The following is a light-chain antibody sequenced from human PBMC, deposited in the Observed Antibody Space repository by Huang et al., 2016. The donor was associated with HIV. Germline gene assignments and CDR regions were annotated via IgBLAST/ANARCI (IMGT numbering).Light chain of an antibody. J-gene: IGKJ1*01. CDR2: GAS. CDR1: HSVSDY. V-gene: IGKV3-15*01. CDR3: QQYENWPQT. Sequence: EVVMTQSPATLSVSPGERVTLSCRASHSVSDYLGWYQHKPGQAPRLLIHGASTRATGVPARFSGTGSGTEFTLTISSLQSEDVAIYYCQQYENWPQTFGQGTKLEIK.